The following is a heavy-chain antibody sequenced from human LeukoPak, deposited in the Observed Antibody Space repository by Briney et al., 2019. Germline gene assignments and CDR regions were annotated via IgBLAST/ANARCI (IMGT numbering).Heavy chain of an antibody. Sequence: GGSLRLSCAASGFTFSSYSMNWGRQAPGKGLEWVSSISSSSSYIYYADSVKGRFTISRDNAKNSLYLQMNGLRAEDTAVYYCAREFFYGGNFDYWGQGTQVTVSS. CDR3: AREFFYGGNFDY. D-gene: IGHD4-23*01. CDR1: GFTFSSYS. J-gene: IGHJ4*02. CDR2: ISSSSSYI. V-gene: IGHV3-21*01.